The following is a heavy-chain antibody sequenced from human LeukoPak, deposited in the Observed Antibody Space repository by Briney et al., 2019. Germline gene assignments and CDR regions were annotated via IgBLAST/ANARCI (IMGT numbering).Heavy chain of an antibody. Sequence: GGSLTLSCAPSGFTLNNYLLNWLRQAPGKGLEWVSSISDNGGTTHYVDSVKGRFTISRDNSKNTLFLQMNSLRAEDTAVYYLGIVTSTDGNKFFDYWGQGTLVTVSS. J-gene: IGHJ4*02. CDR3: GIVTSTDGNKFFDY. CDR1: GFTLNNYL. V-gene: IGHV3-23*01. CDR2: ISDNGGTT. D-gene: IGHD1/OR15-1a*01.